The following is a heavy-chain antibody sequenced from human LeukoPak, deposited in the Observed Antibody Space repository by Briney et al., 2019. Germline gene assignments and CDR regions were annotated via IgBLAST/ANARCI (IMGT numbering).Heavy chain of an antibody. D-gene: IGHD4-11*01. CDR2: ISGSGGST. Sequence: GGSLRLSCAASGFTFSSYAMSWVRQAPGKGLEWVSVISGSGGSTYYADSVKGRFTISRDNSKNTAHLQMNSLRAEDTAVYYCAKDLYSNYVFYYYGMDVWGQGTTVTVSS. CDR1: GFTFSSYA. CDR3: AKDLYSNYVFYYYGMDV. J-gene: IGHJ6*02. V-gene: IGHV3-23*01.